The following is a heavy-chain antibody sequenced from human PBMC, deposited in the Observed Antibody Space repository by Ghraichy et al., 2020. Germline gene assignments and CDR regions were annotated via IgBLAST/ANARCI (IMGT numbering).Heavy chain of an antibody. CDR2: VTGDGGTA. J-gene: IGHJ4*02. D-gene: IGHD3-10*01. V-gene: IGHV3-64D*06. CDR3: VKGTYYYGSGETAWLH. CDR1: GLTFSKYA. Sequence: GGSLRLSCLVSGLTFSKYAMHWVRQAPGKGLEYVSSVTGDGGTAYSADSLKGRFTVSRDNSKSTLYLQMSGLRVDDTAVYYCVKGTYYYGSGETAWLHWGQGTLVTVSS.